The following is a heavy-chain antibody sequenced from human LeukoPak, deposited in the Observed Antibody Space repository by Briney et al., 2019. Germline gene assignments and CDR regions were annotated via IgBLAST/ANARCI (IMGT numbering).Heavy chain of an antibody. CDR3: AKTDYSTGPYDF. V-gene: IGHV3-23*01. Sequence: GGSLRLSCAASGFTFSTYAINWVRQAPGKGLEWVSAISGRGDTRFYADSVKGRFTISRDNSKNTLYLQMNGLRAEDAAVYFCAKTDYSTGPYDFWGQGTLVTVSS. D-gene: IGHD4-11*01. J-gene: IGHJ4*02. CDR2: ISGRGDTR. CDR1: GFTFSTYA.